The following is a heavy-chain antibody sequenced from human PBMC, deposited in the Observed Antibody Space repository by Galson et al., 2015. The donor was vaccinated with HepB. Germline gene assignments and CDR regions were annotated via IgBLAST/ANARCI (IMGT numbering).Heavy chain of an antibody. CDR2: ISSTSAYI. CDR3: ATLSMVLPAGIADY. J-gene: IGHJ4*02. D-gene: IGHD2-2*01. Sequence: LRLSCAASGFTFSSFTMNWVRQAPGKGLEWVATISSTSAYIYYAASVKGRFTISRDNAKNSLYLQMSHLRPDDTAVYYCATLSMVLPAGIADYWGQGALVTVSS. CDR1: GFTFSSFT. V-gene: IGHV3-21*01.